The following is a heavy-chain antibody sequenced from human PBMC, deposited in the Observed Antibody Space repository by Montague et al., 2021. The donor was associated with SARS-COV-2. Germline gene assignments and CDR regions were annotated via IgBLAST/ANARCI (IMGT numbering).Heavy chain of an antibody. Sequence: SETLSLTCSVASGSIISSGYYWGWIRQPPGKELEWIGNIYYSGTTXYNPSPQSRGTISVDTSKNHLSLRLSSVTAADTAVYFCARGMIRGVTTPFDYWGQGSQVTVSS. V-gene: IGHV4-39*02. J-gene: IGHJ4*02. CDR1: SGSIISSGYY. D-gene: IGHD3-10*01. CDR2: IYYSGTT. CDR3: ARGMIRGVTTPFDY.